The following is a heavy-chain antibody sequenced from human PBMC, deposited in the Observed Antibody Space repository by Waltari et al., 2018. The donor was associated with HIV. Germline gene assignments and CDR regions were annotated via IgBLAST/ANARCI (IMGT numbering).Heavy chain of an antibody. D-gene: IGHD5-12*01. Sequence: QVQLVESGGGLVKPGGSLRLSCAASGSSFSYYYMGWVRQAPGKVLEWVSYINTGGSTKYYTDSVKGRFTISRDNAKNSLYLQMDNLRGEDTAVYYCARPRYSGYDYPTYFDYWGQGDPVTVSS. CDR2: INTGGSTK. CDR3: ARPRYSGYDYPTYFDY. V-gene: IGHV3-11*01. J-gene: IGHJ4*02. CDR1: GSSFSYYY.